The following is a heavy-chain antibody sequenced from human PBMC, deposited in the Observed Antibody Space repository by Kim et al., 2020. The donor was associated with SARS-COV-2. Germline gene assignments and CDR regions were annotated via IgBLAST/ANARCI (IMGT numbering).Heavy chain of an antibody. V-gene: IGHV3-21*01. J-gene: IGHJ5*02. CDR3: ARVVSA. Sequence: SSSSSYIYYADSVKGRFTISRDNAKNSLYLQMNSLRAEDTAVYYCARVVSAWGQGTLVTVSS. CDR2: SSSSSYI. D-gene: IGHD6-25*01.